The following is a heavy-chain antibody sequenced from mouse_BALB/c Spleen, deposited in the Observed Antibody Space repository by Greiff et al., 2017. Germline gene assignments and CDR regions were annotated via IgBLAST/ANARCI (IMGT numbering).Heavy chain of an antibody. V-gene: IGHV1-14*01. CDR3: ARPGFAY. CDR2: INPYNDGT. CDR1: GYTFTSYV. J-gene: IGHJ3*01. Sequence: EVQRVESGPELVKPGASVKMSCKASGYTFTSYVMHWVKQKPGQGLEWIGYINPYNDGTKYNEKFKGKATLTSDKSSSTAYMELSSLTSEDSAVYYCARPGFAYWGQGTLVTVSA.